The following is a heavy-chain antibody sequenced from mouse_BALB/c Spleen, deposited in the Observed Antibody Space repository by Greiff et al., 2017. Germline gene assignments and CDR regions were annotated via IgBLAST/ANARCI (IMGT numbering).Heavy chain of an antibody. Sequence: QVQLKESGPGLVQPSQSLSITCTVSGFSLTSYGVHWVRQSPGKGLEWLGVIWSGGSTDYNAAFISRLSISKDNSKSQVFLKMNSLQANDTAIYYCARPSNWDVGYAMDYWGQGTSVTVSS. D-gene: IGHD4-1*01. V-gene: IGHV2-2*02. J-gene: IGHJ4*01. CDR2: IWSGGST. CDR3: ARPSNWDVGYAMDY. CDR1: GFSLTSYG.